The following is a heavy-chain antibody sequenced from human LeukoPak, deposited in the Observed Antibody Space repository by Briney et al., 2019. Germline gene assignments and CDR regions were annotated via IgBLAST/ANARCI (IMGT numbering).Heavy chain of an antibody. CDR3: ARDHYDILTRYSSPSY. CDR2: INPNSGGT. Sequence: ASVKVSCKASGYTFTGYYMHWVRQAPGQGLEWMGWINPNSGGTNYAQKFQDRVTMTRDTSISTAYMELSRLRSDDTAVYYCARDHYDILTRYSSPSYWGQGTLVTVSS. J-gene: IGHJ4*02. CDR1: GYTFTGYY. D-gene: IGHD3-9*01. V-gene: IGHV1-2*02.